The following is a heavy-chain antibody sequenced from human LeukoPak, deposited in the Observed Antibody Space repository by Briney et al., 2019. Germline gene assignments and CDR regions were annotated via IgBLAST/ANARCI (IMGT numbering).Heavy chain of an antibody. D-gene: IGHD3-3*01. J-gene: IGHJ5*02. CDR1: GGSISSGGYY. CDR2: IYHSGST. CDR3: ARGTYYDFWSGPGHWFDP. Sequence: PSETLSLTCTVSGGSISSGGYYWSWIRQPPGKGLEWIGYIYHSGSTYYNPSLKSRVTISVDRSKNQFSLKLSSVTAADTAVYYCARGTYYDFWSGPGHWFDPWGQGTLVTVPS. V-gene: IGHV4-30-2*01.